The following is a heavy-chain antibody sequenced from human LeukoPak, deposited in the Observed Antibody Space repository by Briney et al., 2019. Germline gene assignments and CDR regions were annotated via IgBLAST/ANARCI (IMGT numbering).Heavy chain of an antibody. D-gene: IGHD3-22*01. CDR1: GFIFSSHA. CDR2: ISSSSSTI. Sequence: GGSLRLSCEGSGFIFSSHAMTWVRQAPGKGLEWVSYISSSSSTIYYADSVKGRFTISRDNSKNTLYLQMNSLRAEDTAVYFCAKDPDDSSGPDAFDIWGQGTMVTVSS. J-gene: IGHJ3*02. CDR3: AKDPDDSSGPDAFDI. V-gene: IGHV3-23*01.